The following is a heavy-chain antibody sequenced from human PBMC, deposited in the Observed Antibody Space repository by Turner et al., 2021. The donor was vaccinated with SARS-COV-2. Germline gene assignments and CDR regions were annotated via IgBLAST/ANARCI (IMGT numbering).Heavy chain of an antibody. V-gene: IGHV3-53*01. Sequence: EVQLVESGGGLNQPGGSLRLSCAASGITVSRNNMSGVRQAPGKGLEWVSIIYSGGSTYYEDSVKGRFTISRDNSKNTLYLQMNSLRAEDTAVYYCARGHSSGWHQSGAFDIWGQGTMVTVSS. CDR2: IYSGGST. CDR3: ARGHSSGWHQSGAFDI. D-gene: IGHD6-19*01. J-gene: IGHJ3*02. CDR1: GITVSRNN.